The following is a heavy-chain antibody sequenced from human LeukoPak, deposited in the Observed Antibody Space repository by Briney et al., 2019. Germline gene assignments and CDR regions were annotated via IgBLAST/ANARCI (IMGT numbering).Heavy chain of an antibody. V-gene: IGHV4-59*11. CDR2: IYHSGST. D-gene: IGHD3-3*02. CDR3: ARGVLGHFWSGYYWFDAFDI. CDR1: GGSISSHY. J-gene: IGHJ3*02. Sequence: SETLSLTCTVSGGSISSHYWSWIRQPPGKGLEWIGYIYHSGSTNYNPSLKSRVTISVDTSKNQFSLKLSSVTAADTAVYYCARGVLGHFWSGYYWFDAFDIWGQGTMVTVSS.